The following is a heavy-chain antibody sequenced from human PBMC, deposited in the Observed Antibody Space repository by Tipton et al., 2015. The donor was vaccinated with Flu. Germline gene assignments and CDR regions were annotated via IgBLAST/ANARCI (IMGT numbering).Heavy chain of an antibody. CDR3: ARGSYGDLIDS. Sequence: QVQLVQSGVEVNEPGSSVKVSCKSSGDTFTTYAISWVRQAPGQGLEWMGIITPSGGSTFYSQKFQGRVTMTRDTSTSTDYMELSSLRSEDTAVYYCARGSYGDLIDSWGQGTLVTVSS. CDR1: GDTFTTYA. V-gene: IGHV1-46*01. D-gene: IGHD5-18*01. J-gene: IGHJ4*02. CDR2: ITPSGGST.